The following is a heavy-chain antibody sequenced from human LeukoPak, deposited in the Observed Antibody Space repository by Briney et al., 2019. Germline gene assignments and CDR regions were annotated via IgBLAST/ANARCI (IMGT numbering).Heavy chain of an antibody. V-gene: IGHV4-59*08. J-gene: IGHJ4*02. CDR1: GGSINTYY. Sequence: SETLSLTCTVSGGSINTYYWYWIRQPPGKGLEWIGYIYYSGTTKYSTSLKSRATLSLDTPKNQIFLRLTSVTAADTAVYYCARRGRSSTDPFEYWGQGTLVTVSS. D-gene: IGHD2-2*01. CDR3: ARRGRSSTDPFEY. CDR2: IYYSGTT.